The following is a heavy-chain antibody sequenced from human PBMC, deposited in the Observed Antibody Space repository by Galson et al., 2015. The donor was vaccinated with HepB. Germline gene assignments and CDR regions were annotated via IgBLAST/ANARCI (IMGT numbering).Heavy chain of an antibody. V-gene: IGHV1-18*04. CDR3: ARDYYGSGSYLRDYYYGMDV. J-gene: IGHJ6*02. CDR2: ISAYNGNT. D-gene: IGHD3-10*01. CDR1: GYTFTSYG. Sequence: SVKVSCKASGYTFTSYGISWVRQAPGQGLEWMGWISAYNGNTNYAQKLQGRVTMTTDTSTSTAYMELRSLRSDDTAVYYCARDYYGSGSYLRDYYYGMDVWGQGTTVTVSS.